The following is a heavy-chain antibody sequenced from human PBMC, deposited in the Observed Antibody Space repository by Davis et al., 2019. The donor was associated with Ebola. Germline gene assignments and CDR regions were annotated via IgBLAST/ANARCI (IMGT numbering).Heavy chain of an antibody. D-gene: IGHD6-19*01. J-gene: IGHJ4*02. CDR2: IGAAGDT. Sequence: PGGSLRLSCAASGFTFSNYDMHWVRQTSGKGLEWVSVIGAAGDTYYSDSVKGRFTISRENAKSSLYLQMNNLRVEDTAVYYCTRVGYSSGWDYWGQGTLVTVSS. CDR3: TRVGYSSGWDY. V-gene: IGHV3-13*01. CDR1: GFTFSNYD.